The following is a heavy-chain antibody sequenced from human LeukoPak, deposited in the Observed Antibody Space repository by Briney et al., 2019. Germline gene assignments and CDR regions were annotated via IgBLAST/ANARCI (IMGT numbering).Heavy chain of an antibody. D-gene: IGHD4-11*01. CDR2: IYYSGST. CDR1: GGSISSLY. V-gene: IGHV4-59*11. J-gene: IGHJ5*02. Sequence: SETLSLTCTVSGGSISSLYWSWIRQPPGKGLEWIGYIYYSGSTNYNPSLKSRVTISVDTSKNQFSLKLSSVTAADTAVYYCARGLRVTTFHWFDPWGQGTLVTVSS. CDR3: ARGLRVTTFHWFDP.